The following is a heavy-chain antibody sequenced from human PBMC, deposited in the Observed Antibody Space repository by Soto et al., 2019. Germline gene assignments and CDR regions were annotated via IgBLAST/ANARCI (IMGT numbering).Heavy chain of an antibody. CDR2: INHSGST. J-gene: IGHJ6*02. Sequence: PSETLSLTCAVYGGSFSGYYWSWIRQPPGKGLEWIGEINHSGSTNYNPSLKSRVTISVDTSKNQFSLKLSSVTAADTAVYYCARGMVQRGLPYYYPGMAVWGQGTTVTVSS. D-gene: IGHD3-10*01. V-gene: IGHV4-34*01. CDR3: ARGMVQRGLPYYYPGMAV. CDR1: GGSFSGYY.